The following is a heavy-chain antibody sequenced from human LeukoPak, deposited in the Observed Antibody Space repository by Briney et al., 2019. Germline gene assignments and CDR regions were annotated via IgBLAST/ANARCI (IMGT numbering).Heavy chain of an antibody. CDR2: IYPGDSDT. CDR1: GYSFTSYW. J-gene: IGHJ3*02. Sequence: GESLKISCKGSGYSFTSYWIGWVRQMPGKGLEWMGIIYPGDSDTRYSPSFQGQVTISADKSISTAYLQWSSLKASDTAMYYCARFRLRWLQFGAFDIWGQGTMVTVSS. V-gene: IGHV5-51*01. CDR3: ARFRLRWLQFGAFDI. D-gene: IGHD5-24*01.